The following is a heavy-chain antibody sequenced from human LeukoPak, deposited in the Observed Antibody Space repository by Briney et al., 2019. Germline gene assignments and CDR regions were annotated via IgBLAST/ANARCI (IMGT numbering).Heavy chain of an antibody. Sequence: PGGSLRLSCAASGFTFDDYTMHWVRQAPGKGLEWVSLISWDGGSTYYADSVKGRFTISRDNAKNSLSLQMGSLRADDTAVYYCVRDIGYSTFDYWGQGTLVSVSS. CDR1: GFTFDDYT. J-gene: IGHJ4*02. CDR2: ISWDGGST. CDR3: VRDIGYSTFDY. D-gene: IGHD3-22*01. V-gene: IGHV3-43*01.